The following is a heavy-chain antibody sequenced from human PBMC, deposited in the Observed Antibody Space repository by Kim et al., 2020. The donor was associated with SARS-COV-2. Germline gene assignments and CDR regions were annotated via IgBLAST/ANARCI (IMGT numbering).Heavy chain of an antibody. J-gene: IGHJ4*02. V-gene: IGHV3-9*01. CDR1: GFTFDDYA. CDR2: ISWNSGSI. D-gene: IGHD3-22*01. Sequence: GGSLRLSCAVSGFTFDDYAMHWVRQALGKGLEWVSGISWNSGSIGYADSVKGRFTISRDNAKNSLYLQMNSMRAEDTALYYCARLPKYYDSSGYPYYFDYWGQGTLVTVSS. CDR3: ARLPKYYDSSGYPYYFDY.